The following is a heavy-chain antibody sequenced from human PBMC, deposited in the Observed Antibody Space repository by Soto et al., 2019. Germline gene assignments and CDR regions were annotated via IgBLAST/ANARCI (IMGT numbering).Heavy chain of an antibody. CDR3: ARDYPPQREYYGADNWFDP. V-gene: IGHV1-69*08. Sequence: QVQLVQSGAEVKKPGSSVKVSCKASGGTFSSYTISWVRQAPGQGLEWMGRIIPILGIANYAQKFQGRFTITADKSTSTAYMELSSLRSEDTAVYYCARDYPPQREYYGADNWFDPWGQGTLVTVSS. CDR2: IIPILGIA. J-gene: IGHJ5*02. CDR1: GGTFSSYT. D-gene: IGHD4-17*01.